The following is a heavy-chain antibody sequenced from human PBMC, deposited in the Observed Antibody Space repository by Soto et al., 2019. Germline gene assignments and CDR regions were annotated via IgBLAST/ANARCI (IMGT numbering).Heavy chain of an antibody. V-gene: IGHV3-53*02. J-gene: IGHJ4*02. D-gene: IGHD6-19*01. CDR3: ARARSRKFSSGWYYFDY. Sequence: EVQLVETGGGLIQPGGSLKLSCAASGFTVSSNYMSWVRKAPGKGLGWVSVIYSGGSTYYADSVKGRFTISRDNSKNTLYLQMNSLRAEDTAVYYCARARSRKFSSGWYYFDYWGQGTLVTVSS. CDR1: GFTVSSNY. CDR2: IYSGGST.